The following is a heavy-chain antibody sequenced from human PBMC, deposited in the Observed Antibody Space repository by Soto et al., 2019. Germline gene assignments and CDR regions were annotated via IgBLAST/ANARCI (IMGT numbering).Heavy chain of an antibody. J-gene: IGHJ4*02. V-gene: IGHV1-3*01. CDR2: INAGNGNT. CDR1: GYTFTNYA. CDR3: ARGIWTMARGAYYFDH. Sequence: QVQLVQSGTEVKKPGASVKVSCKASGYTFTNYAMQWVRQALGQRLEWMGWINAGNGNTRYSQNFQGRVTITRDTSASTAYMELSSLISQDAAVYYCARGIWTMARGAYYFDHWGQGTLVTVSS. D-gene: IGHD3-10*01.